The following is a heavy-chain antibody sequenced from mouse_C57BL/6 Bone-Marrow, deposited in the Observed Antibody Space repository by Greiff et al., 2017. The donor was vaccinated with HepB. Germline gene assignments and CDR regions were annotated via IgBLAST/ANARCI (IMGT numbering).Heavy chain of an antibody. J-gene: IGHJ2*01. CDR1: GFTFSSYG. Sequence: DVKLVESGGDLVKPGGSLKLSCAAPGFTFSSYGMSWVRQTPDKGLEWFATISSGGSYTYYPDSVKGRFTLSRDNAKNTLYLQMSSLKSEDTAMYCCGRRGGCVGCWGRGATLTVAS. CDR3: GRRGGCVGC. CDR2: ISSGGSYT. V-gene: IGHV5-6*02.